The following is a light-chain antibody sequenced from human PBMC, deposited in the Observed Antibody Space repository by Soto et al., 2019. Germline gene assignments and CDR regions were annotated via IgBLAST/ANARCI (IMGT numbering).Light chain of an antibody. CDR2: GVS. CDR1: SSDVGGYNY. Sequence: QSALTQPASVSGSPGQSITISCTGTSSDVGGYNYVSWYQQNPGKAPKLMIYGVSHRPSGVSSRFSGSKSGNTASLTISGLQAEDEADYDCSSYARRSTPLIFGGGTKVTVL. J-gene: IGLJ2*01. V-gene: IGLV2-14*01. CDR3: SSYARRSTPLI.